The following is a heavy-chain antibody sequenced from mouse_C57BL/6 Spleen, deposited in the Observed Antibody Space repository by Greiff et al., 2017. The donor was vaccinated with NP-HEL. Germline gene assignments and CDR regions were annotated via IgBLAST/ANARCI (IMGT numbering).Heavy chain of an antibody. D-gene: IGHD2-2*01. CDR2: IHPSDSDT. V-gene: IGHV1-74*01. J-gene: IGHJ3*01. CDR1: GYTFTSYW. CDR3: ASPYGYVWFAY. Sequence: QVQLQHPGAELVKPGASVKVSCKASGYTFTSYWMHWVKQRPGQGLEWIGRIHPSDSDTNYNQKFKGKATLTVDKSSSTAYMQLSSLTSEDSAFYYGASPYGYVWFAYWGQGTLVTVSA.